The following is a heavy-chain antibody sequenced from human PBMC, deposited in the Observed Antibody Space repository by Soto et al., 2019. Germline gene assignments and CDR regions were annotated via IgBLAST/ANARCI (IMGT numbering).Heavy chain of an antibody. Sequence: QITLKESGPTLVKPTQTLTLTCTFSGFSLSTNGVGVGWIRQPPGKALEWLALIYWDDDKRYSPSLKSRLTXTXXPSKLRVVLTLTNMDPVDTATYYCAHSPRITMYDYWGQGTLVTVSS. V-gene: IGHV2-5*02. J-gene: IGHJ4*02. CDR2: IYWDDDK. CDR1: GFSLSTNGVG. D-gene: IGHD3-10*02. CDR3: AHSPRITMYDY.